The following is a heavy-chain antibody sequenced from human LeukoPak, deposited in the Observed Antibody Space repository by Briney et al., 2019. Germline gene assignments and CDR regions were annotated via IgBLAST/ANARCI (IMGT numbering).Heavy chain of an antibody. J-gene: IGHJ4*02. V-gene: IGHV3-23*01. CDR2: VSGSGAIA. Sequence: GGSLRLSCTASGLTLSSYEMSWIRQAPGKELEWVSTVSGSGAIAYYTDSDKGRFTISRDNSKNTLYLQMSSLTAKDTAVYYCAKDRSIGTYYTFDSWGQGTLVTVSS. CDR3: AKDRSIGTYYTFDS. CDR1: GLTLSSYE. D-gene: IGHD1-26*01.